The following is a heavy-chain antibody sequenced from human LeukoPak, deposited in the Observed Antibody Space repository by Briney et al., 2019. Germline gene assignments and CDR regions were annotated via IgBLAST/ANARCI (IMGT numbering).Heavy chain of an antibody. J-gene: IGHJ4*02. CDR2: ISRSSSTI. V-gene: IGHV3-48*02. CDR1: LATFSIFS. D-gene: IGHD3-16*01. CDR3: AREGHRVLGFDY. Sequence: GGSLRVSCAASLATFSIFSMNWVRQAPGKGLEWVSYISRSSSTIYYADSVKGRFTISRDNAKNSLYLQMNSLRDEDTAVYYCAREGHRVLGFDYWGQGTLVTV.